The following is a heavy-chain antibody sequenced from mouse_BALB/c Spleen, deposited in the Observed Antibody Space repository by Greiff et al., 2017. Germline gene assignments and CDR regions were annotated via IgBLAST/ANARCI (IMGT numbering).Heavy chain of an antibody. J-gene: IGHJ2*01. CDR3: ARSLGRGPQFDY. D-gene: IGHD4-1*01. Sequence: QVQLQQSGAELMKPGASVKISCKATGYTFSSYWIEWVKQRPGHGLEWIGEILPGSGSTNYNEKFKGKATFTADTSSNTAYMQLSSLTSEDSAVYFCARSLGRGPQFDYWGQGTTLTVSS. CDR2: ILPGSGST. CDR1: GYTFSSYW. V-gene: IGHV1-9*01.